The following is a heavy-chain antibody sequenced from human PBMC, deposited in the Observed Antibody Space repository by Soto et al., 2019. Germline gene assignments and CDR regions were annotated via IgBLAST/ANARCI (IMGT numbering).Heavy chain of an antibody. CDR3: AREEYYYDSSRFDY. D-gene: IGHD3-22*01. Sequence: PGGSLSLSCAASGFTFSSYWMSWVRQAPGKGLEWVANIKQDGSEKYYVDSVKGRFTISRDNAKNSLYLQMNSLRAEDTAVYYCAREEYYYDSSRFDYWGQGTLVTSPQ. CDR2: IKQDGSEK. CDR1: GFTFSSYW. J-gene: IGHJ4*02. V-gene: IGHV3-7*01.